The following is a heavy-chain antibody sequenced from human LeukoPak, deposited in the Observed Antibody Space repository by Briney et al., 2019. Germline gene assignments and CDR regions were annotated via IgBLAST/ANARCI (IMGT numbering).Heavy chain of an antibody. V-gene: IGHV3-21*04. Sequence: KTGGSLRLSCAASGFTFSSYSMNWVRQAPGKGLEWVSSISSSSSYIYYADSVKGRFTISRDNSKSTLYIQMNSLRAEDTAVYYCARAKPKNMVRGLIMRRESRYYFDYWGQGTLVTVSS. CDR2: ISSSSSYI. J-gene: IGHJ4*02. D-gene: IGHD3-10*01. CDR1: GFTFSSYS. CDR3: ARAKPKNMVRGLIMRRESRYYFDY.